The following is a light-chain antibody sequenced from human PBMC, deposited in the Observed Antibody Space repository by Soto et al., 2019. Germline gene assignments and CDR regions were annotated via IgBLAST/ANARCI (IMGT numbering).Light chain of an antibody. CDR3: QQHGFSPRT. V-gene: IGKV3-20*01. J-gene: IGKJ1*01. Sequence: EIVLTQSPDTLSLSPGERATLSCRASQSVTSSYFAWYQHKPGQAPRLLIYGATLRATGIPDRFSGSASGTDFSLTISRLQPEDFAVYYWQQHGFSPRTFGPGTRVEIK. CDR2: GAT. CDR1: QSVTSSY.